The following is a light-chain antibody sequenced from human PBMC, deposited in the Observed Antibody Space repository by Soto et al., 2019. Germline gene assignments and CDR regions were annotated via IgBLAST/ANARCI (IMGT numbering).Light chain of an antibody. J-gene: IGKJ1*01. CDR1: QSISSW. V-gene: IGKV1-5*03. Sequence: DIQMTQSPSTLSASVGDRVTITCRARQSISSWLAWYQQKPGKAPKLLIYKASSLESGVPSRFSGSGSGTEFTLTISSLQPDDFATYYCKQYNSYRTFGQGTKVEIK. CDR3: KQYNSYRT. CDR2: KAS.